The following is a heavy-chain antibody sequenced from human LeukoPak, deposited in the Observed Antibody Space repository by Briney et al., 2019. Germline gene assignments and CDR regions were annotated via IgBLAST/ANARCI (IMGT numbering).Heavy chain of an antibody. CDR3: ARSQTPVAPDASDI. V-gene: IGHV4-34*01. D-gene: IGHD6-19*01. CDR1: GGSFSGYY. J-gene: IGHJ3*02. CDR2: INHSGST. Sequence: PSETLSLTCAVYGGSFSGYYWSWIRQPPGKGLEWIWEINHSGSTNYNPSLKSRVTISVDTSKNQFSLKLSSVTAADTAVYYCARSQTPVAPDASDIWGQGTMVTVSS.